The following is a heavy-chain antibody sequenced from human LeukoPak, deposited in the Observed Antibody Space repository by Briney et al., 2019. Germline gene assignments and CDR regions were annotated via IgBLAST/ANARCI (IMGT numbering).Heavy chain of an antibody. D-gene: IGHD2-21*01. Sequence: PGGSLRLSCAASGFTFSSYWMSWVRQAPGKGLEWVANIKQDGSEKYYVDSVKGRFTISRDNSKNTLYLQMNSLRAEDTAVYYCAKDSWSFHDAFDIWGQGTMVTVSS. CDR3: AKDSWSFHDAFDI. V-gene: IGHV3-7*05. J-gene: IGHJ3*02. CDR2: IKQDGSEK. CDR1: GFTFSSYW.